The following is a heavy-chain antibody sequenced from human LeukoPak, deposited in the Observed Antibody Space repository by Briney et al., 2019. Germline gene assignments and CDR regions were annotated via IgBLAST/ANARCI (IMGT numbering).Heavy chain of an antibody. CDR2: IKHDGSEK. V-gene: IGHV3-7*01. CDR3: ARRLGLGFGEYSNNWFDP. Sequence: GGSLRLSCAASGFTFSSYWMSWVRQAPGKGLEWVANIKHDGSEKYYVDSVKSRFTISRDNAKNSLYLQMNSLRAEDTAVYYCARRLGLGFGEYSNNWFDPWGQGTLVTVSS. CDR1: GFTFSSYW. J-gene: IGHJ5*02. D-gene: IGHD3-10*01.